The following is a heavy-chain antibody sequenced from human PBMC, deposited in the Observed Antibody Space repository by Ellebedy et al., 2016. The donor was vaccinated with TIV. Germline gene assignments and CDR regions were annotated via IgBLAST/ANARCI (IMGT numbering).Heavy chain of an antibody. D-gene: IGHD1-1*01. CDR2: IPRDSDAM. CDR1: GFTFSSFS. CDR3: VRDLHWAFDI. Sequence: PGGSLRLPCSPPGFTFSSFSMNWVRQAPGKGLEWVSYIPRDSDAMSYADSVKGRFTISRDNAKNSLYLQMNSLRDADTAVYYCVRDLHWAFDIWGQGTVVTVSS. V-gene: IGHV3-48*02. J-gene: IGHJ3*02.